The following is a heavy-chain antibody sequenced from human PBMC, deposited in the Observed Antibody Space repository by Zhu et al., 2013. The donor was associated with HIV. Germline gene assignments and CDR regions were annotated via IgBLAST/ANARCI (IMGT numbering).Heavy chain of an antibody. Sequence: VQLVESGGGVVQPGRSLRLSCAASGFTFSTYGMHWLRQAPGKGLEWVSGITRGGVTEYADSVRGRFTVSRDSSKNTVDLQMNSLRSEDTTLYYCARGPTGYPNWFDPWGQGTLVTVSS. D-gene: IGHD1-1*01. J-gene: IGHJ5*02. CDR3: ARGPTGYPNWFDP. V-gene: IGHV3-NL1*01. CDR1: GFTFSTYG. CDR2: ITRGGVT.